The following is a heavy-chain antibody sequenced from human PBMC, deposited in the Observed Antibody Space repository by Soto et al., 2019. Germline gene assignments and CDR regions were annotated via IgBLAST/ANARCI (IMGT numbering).Heavy chain of an antibody. CDR1: GGSISSYY. D-gene: IGHD1-26*01. CDR3: ARRYGSAIDY. CDR2: IYYSGST. V-gene: IGHV4-59*08. Sequence: QVQLQESGPGLVKPSETLSLTCTVSGGSISSYYWSWIRQPPGKGLEWIGYIYYSGSTNYNPSLKSRVTFSVATSKNQFSLKLGSGTAADPAVYYCARRYGSAIDYWGQGTLVTVSS. J-gene: IGHJ4*02.